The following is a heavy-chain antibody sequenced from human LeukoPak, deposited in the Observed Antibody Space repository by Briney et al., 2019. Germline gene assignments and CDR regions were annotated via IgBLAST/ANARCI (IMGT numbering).Heavy chain of an antibody. CDR2: ISGSGGST. V-gene: IGHV3-23*01. CDR1: GFTFSSYA. Sequence: PGGSLRLSCAASGFTFSSYAMSWVRQAPGKGLEWVSAISGSGGSTYYAASVKGRFTIYRDNSKNTLYLQMNSLRAEDTAVYYCAKDRRIAAAGMFCYWGQGTLVTVSS. J-gene: IGHJ4*02. CDR3: AKDRRIAAAGMFCY. D-gene: IGHD6-13*01.